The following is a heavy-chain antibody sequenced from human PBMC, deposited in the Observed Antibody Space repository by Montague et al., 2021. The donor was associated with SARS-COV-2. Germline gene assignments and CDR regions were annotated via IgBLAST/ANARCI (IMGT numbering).Heavy chain of an antibody. CDR1: GGSISSDDYY. V-gene: IGHV4-30-4*08. CDR2: IVYSGSA. D-gene: IGHD2-15*01. J-gene: IGHJ4*02. CDR3: ARVRDGSCHDY. Sequence: TLSLTCTVSGGSISSDDYYWSWIRQPPGKGLEWIGYIVYSGSAYYXPSLESRSTISIDTSKNQFSLRLTSVTAADTAVYYCARVRDGSCHDYWGQGTLVTVSS.